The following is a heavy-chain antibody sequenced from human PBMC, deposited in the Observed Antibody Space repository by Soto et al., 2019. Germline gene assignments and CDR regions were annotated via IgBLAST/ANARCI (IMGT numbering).Heavy chain of an antibody. CDR3: ARPVGIGQTHYYYYGMDV. Sequence: ASVKVSCKASGYTFTSYGISWVRQAPGQGLEWMGWISAYNGNTNYAQKLQGRVTMTTDTSTSTAYMELRSLRSDDTAVYYCARPVGIGQTHYYYYGMDVWRQGTTVTVSS. J-gene: IGHJ6*02. CDR1: GYTFTSYG. CDR2: ISAYNGNT. D-gene: IGHD1-26*01. V-gene: IGHV1-18*04.